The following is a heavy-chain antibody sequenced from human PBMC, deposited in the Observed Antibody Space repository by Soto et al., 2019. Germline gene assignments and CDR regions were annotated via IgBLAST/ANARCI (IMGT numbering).Heavy chain of an antibody. Sequence: PSETLSLTCAVSGYSISSGYYWGWIRQPPGKGLEWIGSIYHSGSTYYNPSLKSRVTISVDTSKNQFSLKLSSVTAADTAVYYCARKAIAAAGSNWFDPWGQGTLVTVS. CDR1: GYSISSGYY. D-gene: IGHD6-13*01. J-gene: IGHJ5*02. V-gene: IGHV4-38-2*01. CDR2: IYHSGST. CDR3: ARKAIAAAGSNWFDP.